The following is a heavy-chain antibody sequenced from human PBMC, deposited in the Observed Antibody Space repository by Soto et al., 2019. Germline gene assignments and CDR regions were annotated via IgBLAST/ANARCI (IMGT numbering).Heavy chain of an antibody. V-gene: IGHV1-69*13. Sequence: ASVKVSCKASGGTFSSYAISWVRQAPGQGLEWMGGIIPIFGTANYAQKFQGRVTITADGSTSTAYMELSSLRSEDTAVYYCARDRNIVATIYNYYGMDVWGQGTTVTVSS. J-gene: IGHJ6*02. D-gene: IGHD5-12*01. CDR2: IIPIFGTA. CDR1: GGTFSSYA. CDR3: ARDRNIVATIYNYYGMDV.